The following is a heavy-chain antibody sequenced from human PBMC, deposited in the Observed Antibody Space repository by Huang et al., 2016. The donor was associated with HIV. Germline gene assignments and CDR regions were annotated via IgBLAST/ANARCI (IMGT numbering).Heavy chain of an antibody. D-gene: IGHD3-22*01. CDR1: GGSIKSRNYY. CDR3: ARRQGSGYYFYFDY. V-gene: IGHV4-39*01. Sequence: QLQLQESGPGLVKPSDTLSLNCTISGGSIKSRNYYWGWVRQAPGKGLEWIGDIDYSVAPYYNPSLRSRVSLSVDTSKNQVTLKVNAVIAADTAVYYCARRQGSGYYFYFDYWGRGIPVTVSA. CDR2: IDYSVAP. J-gene: IGHJ4*02.